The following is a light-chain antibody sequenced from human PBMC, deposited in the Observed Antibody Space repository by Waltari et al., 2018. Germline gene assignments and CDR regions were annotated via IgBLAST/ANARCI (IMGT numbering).Light chain of an antibody. Sequence: SFALTQAPSLSVSPGQTATIACSGDALGNKYVCWYQQKPGQSPVLVIFEDEKRPSGIPGRCSASNSGNTALLTITGVQALDEAAYYCQTWDTNTVVFGGGTKLTVL. CDR3: QTWDTNTVV. CDR2: EDE. J-gene: IGLJ2*01. CDR1: ALGNKY. V-gene: IGLV3-1*01.